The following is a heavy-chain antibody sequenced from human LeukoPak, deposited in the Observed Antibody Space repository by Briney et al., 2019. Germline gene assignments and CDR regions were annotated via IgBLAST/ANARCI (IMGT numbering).Heavy chain of an antibody. Sequence: GGPLRLSCVASGFTFSSHNMSWVRLAPGKGLEWVSYISSSYNTIYYRDSVQGRFIISRDNAKNSLSLQMNSLRAEDSGIYYCARATSDSSGYPVSDFWGQGTLVTVSS. J-gene: IGHJ4*02. CDR2: ISSSYNTI. V-gene: IGHV3-48*03. D-gene: IGHD3-22*01. CDR1: GFTFSSHN. CDR3: ARATSDSSGYPVSDF.